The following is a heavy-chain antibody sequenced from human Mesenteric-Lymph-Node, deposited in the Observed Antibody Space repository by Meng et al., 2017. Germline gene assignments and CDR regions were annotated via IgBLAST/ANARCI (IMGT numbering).Heavy chain of an antibody. V-gene: IGHV4-39*07. Sequence: SETLSLTCTVSGGSISSGSYYWSWIRQPPGKGLEWIGEINHSGSTNYNPSLKSRVTISVDTSKNQFSLKLSSVTAADTAVYYCARGRFDYYDSSGSLYYGMDVWGQGTTVTVSS. J-gene: IGHJ6*02. CDR1: GGSISSGSYY. D-gene: IGHD3-22*01. CDR3: ARGRFDYYDSSGSLYYGMDV. CDR2: INHSGST.